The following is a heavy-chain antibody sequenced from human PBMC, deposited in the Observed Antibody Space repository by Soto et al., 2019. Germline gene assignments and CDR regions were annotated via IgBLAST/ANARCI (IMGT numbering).Heavy chain of an antibody. D-gene: IGHD1-1*01. CDR1: GGTFSSYA. J-gene: IGHJ6*02. CDR2: IIPIFGTA. CDR3: ARGKGMEENYYYYGLDI. V-gene: IGHV1-69*05. Sequence: SVKVSCKASGGTFSSYAISWVRQAPGQGLEWMGGIIPIFGTANYAQKFQGRVHITRDTTASTAYMELSSLRSEDTAVYYCARGKGMEENYYYYGLDIWGQGTTVTVSS.